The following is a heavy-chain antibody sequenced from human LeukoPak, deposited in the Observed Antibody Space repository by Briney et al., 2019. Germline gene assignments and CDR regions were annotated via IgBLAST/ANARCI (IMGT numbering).Heavy chain of an antibody. CDR3: ARDPTTVTTPRWFDP. J-gene: IGHJ5*02. CDR1: GFTFRSYG. CDR2: IHYDGSNK. D-gene: IGHD4-17*01. Sequence: PGGSLRLSCAASGFTFRSYGMHWVRQAPGKGQAGVAFIHYDGSNKYYADSVKGRFTISRDNSKNTLYVQMNSLRAEDTAVYYCARDPTTVTTPRWFDPWGQGTLVTVSS. V-gene: IGHV3-30*02.